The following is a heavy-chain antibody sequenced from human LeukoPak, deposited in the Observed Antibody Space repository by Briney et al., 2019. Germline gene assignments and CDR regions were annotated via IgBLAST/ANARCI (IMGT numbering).Heavy chain of an antibody. V-gene: IGHV4-39*07. CDR3: AEGGDREITMVRGVNDAFDI. CDR2: IYYSGTT. J-gene: IGHJ3*02. D-gene: IGHD3-10*01. CDR1: GGSISSSSYY. Sequence: PSETLSLTCTVSGGSISSSSYYWGWIRQSPGTGLEWIGSIYYSGTTYYNPSLKSRVTISIDTSKNQFSLKLSSVTAADTAVYYCAEGGDREITMVRGVNDAFDIWGQGTMVTVSS.